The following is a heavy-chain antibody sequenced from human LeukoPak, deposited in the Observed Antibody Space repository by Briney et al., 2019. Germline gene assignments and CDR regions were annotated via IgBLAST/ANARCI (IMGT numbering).Heavy chain of an antibody. J-gene: IGHJ4*02. CDR1: GFTFSSYG. Sequence: GRSLRPSCAASGFTFSSYGMHWVRQAPGKGLEWVAVISYDGSNKYYADSVKGRFTISRDNSKNTLYLQMNSLRAEDTAVYYCAKGTLLLWFGESFDYWGQGTLVTVSS. D-gene: IGHD3-10*01. CDR2: ISYDGSNK. CDR3: AKGTLLLWFGESFDY. V-gene: IGHV3-30*18.